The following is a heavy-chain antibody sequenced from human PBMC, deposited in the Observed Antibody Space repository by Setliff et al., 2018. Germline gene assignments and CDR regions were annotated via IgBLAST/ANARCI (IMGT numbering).Heavy chain of an antibody. V-gene: IGHV3-48*04. Sequence: HPGGSLRLSCAASGFTFSTYAMNWVRQAPGKGLEWVSYISSSSDTIHYADSVKGRFTISRDNAKNSLYLQMNSLRVEDTAFYFCARDQSLYYDILTGSFDYWGPGTLVTVSS. D-gene: IGHD3-9*01. J-gene: IGHJ4*02. CDR1: GFTFSTYA. CDR3: ARDQSLYYDILTGSFDY. CDR2: ISSSSDTI.